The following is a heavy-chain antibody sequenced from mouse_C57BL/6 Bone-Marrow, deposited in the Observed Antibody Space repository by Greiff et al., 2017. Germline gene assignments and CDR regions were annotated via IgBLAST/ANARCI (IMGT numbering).Heavy chain of an antibody. CDR3: TRDNDTYAMDY. Sequence: EVQGVESGEGLVKPGGSLKLSCAASGFTFSSYAMSWVRQTPEKRLEWVAYISSGGDYIYYADTVKGRFTISRDNARNTLYLQMSSLKSEDTAMYYCTRDNDTYAMDYWGQGTSVTVSS. V-gene: IGHV5-9-1*02. CDR2: ISSGGDYI. CDR1: GFTFSSYA. J-gene: IGHJ4*01. D-gene: IGHD2-3*01.